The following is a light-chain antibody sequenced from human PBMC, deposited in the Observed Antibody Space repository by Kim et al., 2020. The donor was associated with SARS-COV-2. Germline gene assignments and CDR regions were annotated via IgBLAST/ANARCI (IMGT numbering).Light chain of an antibody. J-gene: IGKJ1*01. CDR1: QSISSW. CDR3: QHYT. Sequence: PSPLSASVGDRVTITCRASQSISSWLAWYQQKPGKAPKLLIYKASSLESGVPSRFSGSGSGTEFTLTISSLQPDDFATYYCQHYTFGQGTKVDIK. V-gene: IGKV1-5*03. CDR2: KAS.